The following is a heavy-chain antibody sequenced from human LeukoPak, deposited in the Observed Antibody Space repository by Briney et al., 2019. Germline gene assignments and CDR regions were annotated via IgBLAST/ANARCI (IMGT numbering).Heavy chain of an antibody. CDR3: ARATYYYDSSGRTDAFDI. CDR2: IYTSGST. J-gene: IGHJ3*02. CDR1: GGSNSSGSYY. Sequence: PSETLSLNCTVSGGSNSSGSYYWSWIRQPAGKGLEWIGRIYTSGSTNYNPSLKSRVTISVDTSKNQFSLKLSSVTAADTAVYYCARATYYYDSSGRTDAFDIWGQGTMVTVSS. V-gene: IGHV4-61*02. D-gene: IGHD3-22*01.